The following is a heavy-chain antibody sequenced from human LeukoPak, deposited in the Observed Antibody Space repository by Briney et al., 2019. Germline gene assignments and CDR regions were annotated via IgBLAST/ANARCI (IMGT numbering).Heavy chain of an antibody. J-gene: IGHJ3*02. CDR1: GFTFSTYG. CDR2: ISSSSSYI. V-gene: IGHV3-21*01. Sequence: GGTLRLSCAASGFTFSTYGMTWVRQAPGKGLEWVSSISSSSSYIYYADSVKGRFTISRDNAKNSLYLQMNSLRAEDTAVYYCARGHLLWFGENDAFDIWGQGTMVTVSS. CDR3: ARGHLLWFGENDAFDI. D-gene: IGHD3-10*01.